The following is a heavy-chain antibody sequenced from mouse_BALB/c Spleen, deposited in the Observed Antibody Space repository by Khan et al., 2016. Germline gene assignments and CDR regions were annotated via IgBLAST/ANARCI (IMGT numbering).Heavy chain of an antibody. CDR1: GYTFTNYG. D-gene: IGHD2-3*01. CDR3: ARRRGYLSAMDY. Sequence: QIQLVQSGPELKKPGETVKISCKASGYTFTNYGMNWVKQAPGKGLKWMGWINTYTGEPTYADDFKGRFAFSLETSARTAYLQINIHKNEDMATYFCARRRGYLSAMDYWGQGTSVTVSS. CDR2: INTYTGEP. V-gene: IGHV9-1*02. J-gene: IGHJ4*01.